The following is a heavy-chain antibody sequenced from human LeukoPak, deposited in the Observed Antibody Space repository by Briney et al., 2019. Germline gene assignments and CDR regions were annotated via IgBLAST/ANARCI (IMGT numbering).Heavy chain of an antibody. CDR2: IYYSGGT. J-gene: IGHJ5*02. CDR3: ARRKDYCSSTSCYNWFDP. Sequence: SETLSLTCTVSGGSISSYYWSWIRQPPGKGLEWIGYIYYSGGTNYNPSLKSRVTISVDTSKNQFSLKLSSVTAADTAVYYCARRKDYCSSTSCYNWFDPWGQGTLVTVSS. V-gene: IGHV4-59*08. D-gene: IGHD2-2*01. CDR1: GGSISSYY.